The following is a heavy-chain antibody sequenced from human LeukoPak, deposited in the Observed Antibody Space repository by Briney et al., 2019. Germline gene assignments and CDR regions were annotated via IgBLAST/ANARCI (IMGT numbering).Heavy chain of an antibody. CDR1: GGSISSYY. D-gene: IGHD3-22*01. CDR3: ARVYYDDSSGYYVGAFDI. CDR2: IYYSGST. J-gene: IGHJ3*02. Sequence: SETLSLTCTVSGGSISSYYWSWIRQPPGKGLEWIGYIYYSGSTNYNPSLKSRVTISVDTSKNQFSLKLSSVTAADTAVYYCARVYYDDSSGYYVGAFDIWGQGTMVTVSS. V-gene: IGHV4-59*01.